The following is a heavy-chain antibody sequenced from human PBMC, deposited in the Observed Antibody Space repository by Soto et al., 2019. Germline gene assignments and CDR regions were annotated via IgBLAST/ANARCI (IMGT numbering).Heavy chain of an antibody. D-gene: IGHD6-19*01. V-gene: IGHV6-1*01. CDR2: TYYRSKWYN. CDR3: ARGSTVSFGGLLYSSGSDYYYGMDV. CDR1: GDSVSSNSAA. J-gene: IGHJ6*02. Sequence: SQTLSLTCAISGDSVSSNSAAWNWIRQSPSRGLEWLGRTYYRSKWYNDYAVSVKSRITINPDTSKNQFSLQLNSVTPEDTAVYYCARGSTVSFGGLLYSSGSDYYYGMDVWGQGTTVTVSS.